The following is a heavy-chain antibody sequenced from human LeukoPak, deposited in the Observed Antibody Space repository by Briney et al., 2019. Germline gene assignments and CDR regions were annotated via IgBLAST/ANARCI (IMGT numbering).Heavy chain of an antibody. Sequence: GESLKISCAASGFTFSSYSMHWVRQAPGKGLEWVAVISYDGSNKYYADSVKGRFTISRDNSKNTLFLQMNSLRAEDTAVYYCARVIHLWSNWGGVDYWGQGTLVTVSS. CDR1: GFTFSSYS. V-gene: IGHV3-30*04. CDR3: ARVIHLWSNWGGVDY. CDR2: ISYDGSNK. J-gene: IGHJ4*02. D-gene: IGHD5-18*01.